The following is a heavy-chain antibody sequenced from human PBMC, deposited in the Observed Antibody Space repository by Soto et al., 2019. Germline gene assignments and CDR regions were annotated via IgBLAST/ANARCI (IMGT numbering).Heavy chain of an antibody. CDR2: ISGSGSNT. J-gene: IGHJ4*02. CDR1: GFTFSTYA. V-gene: IGHV3-23*01. CDR3: ARDPSHSYYTLFYYFDY. D-gene: IGHD1-26*01. Sequence: GGSLRLSCAASGFTFSTYAMSWVRQAPGKGLEWVSAISGSGSNTYYADSVKGRFTISRDDSKSTLYLQMNSLRAEDTAVYYCARDPSHSYYTLFYYFDYWGQGTLVTVSS.